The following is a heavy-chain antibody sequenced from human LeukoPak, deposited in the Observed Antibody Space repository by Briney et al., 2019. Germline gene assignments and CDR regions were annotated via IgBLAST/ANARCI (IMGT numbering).Heavy chain of an antibody. CDR1: GFRFSNSW. CDR3: ARGPDHGGSYYPD. V-gene: IGHV3-74*01. Sequence: GVSLRLSCAASGFRFSNSWMYWVRQGPGKGPVWVSRMKTDGTTIEYADSVKGRFTISRDNAKNTLFLQMSSLRVEDTAVYYCARGPDHGGSYYPDWGQGTRVTVSS. D-gene: IGHD3-10*01. CDR2: MKTDGTTI. J-gene: IGHJ4*02.